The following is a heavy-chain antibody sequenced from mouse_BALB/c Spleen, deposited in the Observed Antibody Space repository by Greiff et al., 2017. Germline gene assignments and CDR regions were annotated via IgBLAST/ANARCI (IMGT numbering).Heavy chain of an antibody. CDR3: TRRNWDAWYFDV. Sequence: EVKLMESGGGLVQPGGSMKLSCVASGFTFSNYWMNWVRQSPEKGLEWVAEIRLKSNNYATHYAESVKGRFTISRDDSKSSVYLQMNNLRAEDTGIYYCTRRNWDAWYFDVWGAGTTVTVSS. D-gene: IGHD4-1*01. CDR1: GFTFSNYW. CDR2: IRLKSNNYAT. J-gene: IGHJ1*01. V-gene: IGHV6-6*02.